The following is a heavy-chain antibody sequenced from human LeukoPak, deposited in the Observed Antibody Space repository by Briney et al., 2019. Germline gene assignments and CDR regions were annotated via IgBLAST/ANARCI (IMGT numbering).Heavy chain of an antibody. D-gene: IGHD3-10*01. CDR3: ARAYSTWDYYGSGTHFHWFDP. CDR2: ISAYNGNT. J-gene: IGHJ5*02. CDR1: GYTFTSYG. Sequence: EASVKVSCKASGYTFTSYGISWVRQAPGQGLEWMGWISAYNGNTNYAQKLQGRVTMTRDTSTSTVYMELSSLRSEDTAVYYCARAYSTWDYYGSGTHFHWFDPWGQGTLVTVSS. V-gene: IGHV1-18*01.